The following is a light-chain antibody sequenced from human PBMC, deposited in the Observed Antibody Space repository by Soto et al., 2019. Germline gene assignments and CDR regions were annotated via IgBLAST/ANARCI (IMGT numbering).Light chain of an antibody. CDR2: KES. CDR1: QSISSW. V-gene: IGKV1-5*03. CDR3: QQYNSYSPLT. Sequence: DIQMTQSPSTLSASVGDRVTITCRASQSISSWLAWYQQKPGKAPKLLIYKESSLASGVPSRFSGSGAGTEFTLTISSLQPDDFATYCCQQYNSYSPLTFGQGTKVEIK. J-gene: IGKJ1*01.